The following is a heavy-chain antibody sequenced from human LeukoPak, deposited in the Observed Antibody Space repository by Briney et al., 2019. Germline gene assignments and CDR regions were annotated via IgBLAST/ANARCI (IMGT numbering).Heavy chain of an antibody. V-gene: IGHV4-59*01. D-gene: IGHD3-22*01. J-gene: IGHJ4*02. CDR1: GGSISSYY. Sequence: PSETLSLTCTVSGGSISSYYWSWIRQPPGKGLEWIGYIYYSGSTSYDPSLKSRVTISVDTSKNQFSLKLSSVTAADTAVYYCARGYDSSGYYDYWGQGTLVTVSS. CDR3: ARGYDSSGYYDY. CDR2: IYYSGST.